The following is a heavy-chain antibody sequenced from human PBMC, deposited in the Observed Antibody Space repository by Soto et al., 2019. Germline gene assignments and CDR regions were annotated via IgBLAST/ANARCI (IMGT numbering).Heavy chain of an antibody. D-gene: IGHD4-17*01. V-gene: IGHV4-59*01. J-gene: IGHJ4*02. CDR1: RGSISSYY. CDR3: ARDPPDGDSYFDY. Sequence: QVQLQESGPGLVKPSETLCLTCTVSRGSISSYYWSWIRQPPGKGLEWIGYIYYSGTTNHNPSLKSRVSMSVDTSRNQFSLKLSSVTAADTAVYYCARDPPDGDSYFDYWGQVTLVTVSS. CDR2: IYYSGTT.